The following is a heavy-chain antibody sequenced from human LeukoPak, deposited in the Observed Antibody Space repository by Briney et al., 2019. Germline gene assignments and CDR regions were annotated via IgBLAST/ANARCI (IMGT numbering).Heavy chain of an antibody. V-gene: IGHV4-30-4*08. CDR3: ARASGYSGYDWVYYFDY. CDR2: IYYTGST. CDR1: GGSISSGDYY. D-gene: IGHD5-12*01. J-gene: IGHJ4*02. Sequence: SQTLSLTCTVFGGSISSGDYYWTWIRQPPGKGLEWIGYIYYTGSTYYNPSLKSRITMSVDTSKKQFSLKLSSVTAADTAVYYCARASGYSGYDWVYYFDYWGQGTLVTVSS.